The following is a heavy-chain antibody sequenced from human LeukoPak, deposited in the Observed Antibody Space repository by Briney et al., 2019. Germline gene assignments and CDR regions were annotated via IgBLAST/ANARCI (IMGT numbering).Heavy chain of an antibody. Sequence: GGSLRLSCAASGFTFSRYAMHWVRQAPGKGLEYVSAIGSNGGRTYYENSVKGRFTISRDNSKNTLYLQMGSLRAEDMAVYYCARDFVHYYDSSGFEYYFDFWGQGTLVTVSS. CDR1: GFTFSRYA. CDR2: IGSNGGRT. CDR3: ARDFVHYYDSSGFEYYFDF. D-gene: IGHD3-22*01. V-gene: IGHV3-64*01. J-gene: IGHJ4*02.